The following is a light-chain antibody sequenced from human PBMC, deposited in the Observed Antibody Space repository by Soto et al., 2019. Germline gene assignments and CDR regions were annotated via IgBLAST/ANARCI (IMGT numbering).Light chain of an antibody. CDR3: QQYKSYWT. Sequence: DIQMTQSPSTLSSSVGDRVTITCRASQSISSWLAWYQQKPGKAPKLLIYDASSLESGVPSRFSGSGSGTEFTLTSSGLQPDDFETYYCQQYKSYWTFGQGTKVEIK. V-gene: IGKV1-5*01. CDR2: DAS. J-gene: IGKJ1*01. CDR1: QSISSW.